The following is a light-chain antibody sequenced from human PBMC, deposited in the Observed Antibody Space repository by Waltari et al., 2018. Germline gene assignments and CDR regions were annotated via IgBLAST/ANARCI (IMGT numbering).Light chain of an antibody. V-gene: IGLV3-1*01. CDR1: KLGDKY. CDR3: QTWDSTYVV. CDR2: QDV. Sequence: SYELTQPPSVSVSPGQTANISCSGNKLGDKYVCWYHQKPGQSPVLVIYQDVKRPSGIPERFSGSNSGNTATLTISGTQAMDEADYYCQTWDSTYVVFGGGTTPTVL. J-gene: IGLJ2*01.